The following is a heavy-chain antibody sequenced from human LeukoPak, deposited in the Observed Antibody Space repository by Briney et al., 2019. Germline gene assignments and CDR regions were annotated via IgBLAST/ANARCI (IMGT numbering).Heavy chain of an antibody. J-gene: IGHJ4*02. CDR1: GGSISSYY. D-gene: IGHD4-11*01. V-gene: IGHV4-59*08. CDR3: ARRSSNWYFDY. Sequence: PSETLSLTFTVSGGSISSYYWSWIWQPPGKGLEWIGYIYDSGSTNYNPSLKSRVTISMDTSKNQFSLKLSSVTAADTAVYYCARRSSNWYFDYWGQGTLVTVSS. CDR2: IYDSGST.